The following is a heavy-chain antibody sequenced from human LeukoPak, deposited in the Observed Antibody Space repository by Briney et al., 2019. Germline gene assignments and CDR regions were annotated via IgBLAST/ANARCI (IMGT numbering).Heavy chain of an antibody. D-gene: IGHD3-3*01. CDR3: ARGVVPGVYDFWSGYYPPYYYYYYMDV. J-gene: IGHJ6*03. CDR2: INTNTGNP. CDR1: DYTFTSYG. Sequence: GASVKVSCKASDYTFTSYGISWVRQAPGQGLEWMGWINTNTGNPTYAQGFTGRFVFSLDTSVSTAYLQISSLKAEDTAVYYCARGVVPGVYDFWSGYYPPYYYYYYMDVWGKGTTVTVSS. V-gene: IGHV7-4-1*02.